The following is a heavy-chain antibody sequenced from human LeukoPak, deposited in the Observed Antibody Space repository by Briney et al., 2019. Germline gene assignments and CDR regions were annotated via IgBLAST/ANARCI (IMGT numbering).Heavy chain of an antibody. J-gene: IGHJ6*03. Sequence: GGSLRLSCAASGFTFSSYGMHWVRQAPGKGLEWEAFIRYDGTNKYYADSVKGRFTISRDNSKNTLYLQMNSLRAEDTAVYYCAKDGRAALYYYYMDVWGKGTTVTVSS. CDR1: GFTFSSYG. CDR3: AKDGRAALYYYYMDV. D-gene: IGHD1-26*01. CDR2: IRYDGTNK. V-gene: IGHV3-30*02.